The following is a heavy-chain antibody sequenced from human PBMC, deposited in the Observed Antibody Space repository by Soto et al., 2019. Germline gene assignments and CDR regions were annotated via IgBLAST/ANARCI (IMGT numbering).Heavy chain of an antibody. CDR1: GGSFSGYY. Sequence: SETLSLTCAVYGGSFSGYYWSWIRRPPGKGLEWIGEINHSGSANYNPSLKSRVTISVDTSKNQFSLNLSSVTAADTAVYYCARGDDYGSCFDFWGQGTLVTVSS. CDR3: ARGDDYGSCFDF. CDR2: INHSGSA. J-gene: IGHJ4*02. D-gene: IGHD4-17*01. V-gene: IGHV4-34*01.